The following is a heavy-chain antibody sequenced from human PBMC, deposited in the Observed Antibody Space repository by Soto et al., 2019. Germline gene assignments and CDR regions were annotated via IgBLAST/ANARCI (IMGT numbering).Heavy chain of an antibody. D-gene: IGHD6-13*01. V-gene: IGHV1-18*01. CDR2: ISAYNGNT. J-gene: IGHJ5*02. CDR1: GYTFTSYG. Sequence: QVQLVQSGAEVKKPGASVKVSCKASGYTFTSYGISWVRQAPGQGLEWMGWISAYNGNTNYAQKLQGRVTMTTDTSTSTGDMELRSLRSDDTAVYYCARDRGSQQLVFTVGWFDPWGQGTLVTVSS. CDR3: ARDRGSQQLVFTVGWFDP.